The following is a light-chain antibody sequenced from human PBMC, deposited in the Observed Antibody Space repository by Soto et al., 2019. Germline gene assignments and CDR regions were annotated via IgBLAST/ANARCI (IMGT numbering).Light chain of an antibody. CDR1: QNITKY. Sequence: DIQLTQSPSSLSAAVGDRVTVTCRASQNITKYLNWYQQRPGTAPNLLIYDTSTLQSAVPSRFSGSGSGTDFTLTISSLQPEDVATYFCQQSYSLWTFCLGTKVEI. CDR2: DTS. CDR3: QQSYSLWT. V-gene: IGKV1-39*01. J-gene: IGKJ1*01.